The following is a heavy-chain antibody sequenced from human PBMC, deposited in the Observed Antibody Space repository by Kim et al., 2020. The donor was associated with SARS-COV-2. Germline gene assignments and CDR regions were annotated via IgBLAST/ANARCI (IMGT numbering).Heavy chain of an antibody. CDR1: GFTFSSYA. V-gene: IGHV3-23*01. J-gene: IGHJ3*02. D-gene: IGHD2-2*01. Sequence: GGSLRLSCAASGFTFSSYAMSWVRQAPGKGLEWVSAISGSGGSTYYADSVKGRFTISRDNSKNTLYLQMNSLRAEDTAVYYCAKGGDCSSTSCHDAVDIWGQGTMVTVSS. CDR3: AKGGDCSSTSCHDAVDI. CDR2: ISGSGGST.